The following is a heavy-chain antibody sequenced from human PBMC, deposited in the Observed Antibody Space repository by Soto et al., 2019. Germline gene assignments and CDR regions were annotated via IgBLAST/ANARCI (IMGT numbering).Heavy chain of an antibody. D-gene: IGHD5-18*01. J-gene: IGHJ4*02. V-gene: IGHV4-59*08. Sequence: SETLSLTCTVSGGSISSYYWSWIRQPPGKGLEWIGDIYYSGSTNYNPSLKSRVTISVDTSKNQFSLKLSSVTAAYPPVYYCGRRYGSCFDFWGQGTLVTVSS. CDR1: GGSISSYY. CDR3: GRRYGSCFDF. CDR2: IYYSGST.